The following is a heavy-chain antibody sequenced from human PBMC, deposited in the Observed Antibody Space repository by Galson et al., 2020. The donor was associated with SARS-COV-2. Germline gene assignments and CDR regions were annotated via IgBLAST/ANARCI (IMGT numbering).Heavy chain of an antibody. D-gene: IGHD3-3*01. V-gene: IGHV3-23*01. Sequence: TGGSLRLSCAASGFTLDTSAMSWVRQAPGKGLEFVPTISQSGYTTYYADSVKGRFTISRDNSKNTVYLQMSSLRAEDTAVYYCAKDWDLWSGYDYIDAWGQGTMVTVSS. CDR1: GFTLDTSA. CDR2: ISQSGYTT. CDR3: AKDWDLWSGYDYIDA. J-gene: IGHJ4*02.